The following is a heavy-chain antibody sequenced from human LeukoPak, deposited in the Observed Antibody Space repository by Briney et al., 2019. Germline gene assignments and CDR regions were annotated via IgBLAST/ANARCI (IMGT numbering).Heavy chain of an antibody. CDR3: AKVIRPDYDILTGRGWFDP. Sequence: GGSLRLSCAASGFTFSIYAMSWVRQAPGKGLEWVSAISGSGGSTYYADSVKGRFTISRDNSKNTLYLQMNSLRAEDTAVYYCAKVIRPDYDILTGRGWFDPWGQGTLVTVSS. V-gene: IGHV3-23*01. J-gene: IGHJ5*02. CDR2: ISGSGGST. CDR1: GFTFSIYA. D-gene: IGHD3-9*01.